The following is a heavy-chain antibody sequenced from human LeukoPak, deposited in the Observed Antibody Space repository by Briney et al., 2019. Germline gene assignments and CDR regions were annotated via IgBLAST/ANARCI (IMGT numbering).Heavy chain of an antibody. CDR2: ISAYNGNT. J-gene: IGHJ5*02. D-gene: IGHD6-19*01. CDR1: GYTFTSYG. Sequence: ASVKVSCKASGYTFTSYGISWVRQAPGQGLEWMGWISAYNGNTNYAQKLQGRVTMTTDTSTSTAYMELRSLRSDDAAVYYCARGIAVAGTGKFDPWGQGTLVTVSS. V-gene: IGHV1-18*01. CDR3: ARGIAVAGTGKFDP.